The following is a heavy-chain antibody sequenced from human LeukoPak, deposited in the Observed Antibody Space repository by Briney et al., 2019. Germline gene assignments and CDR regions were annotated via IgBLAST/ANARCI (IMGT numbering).Heavy chain of an antibody. CDR3: ARDDYYDSSRAFDI. J-gene: IGHJ3*02. Sequence: ETLSLTCTVSGGSISSYYWSWIRQHPGKGMEWIGYIYYSGSTYYNPSLKSRVTISLDTSKNQFSLKLSSVTAADTAVYYCARDDYYDSSRAFDIWGQGTMVTVSS. CDR2: IYYSGST. CDR1: GGSISSYY. V-gene: IGHV4-59*06. D-gene: IGHD3-22*01.